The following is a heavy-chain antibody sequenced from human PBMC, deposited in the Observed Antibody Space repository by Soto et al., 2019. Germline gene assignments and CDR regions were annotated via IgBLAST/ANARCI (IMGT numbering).Heavy chain of an antibody. D-gene: IGHD1-26*01. Sequence: EVQLLESGGGLVQPGGSLRLSCAASGFTFSSYAMRWVRQAPVKGLEWVSAISGSGGSTYYADSVKGRFTISRDNSTTTLYLQINSLRAEDTAVYYSARRGSGSYYAYCGQGTLVTVSS. CDR3: ARRGSGSYYAY. J-gene: IGHJ4*02. CDR1: GFTFSSYA. CDR2: ISGSGGST. V-gene: IGHV3-23*01.